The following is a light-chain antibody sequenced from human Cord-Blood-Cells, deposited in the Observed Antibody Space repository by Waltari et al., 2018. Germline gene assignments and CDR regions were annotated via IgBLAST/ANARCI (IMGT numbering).Light chain of an antibody. CDR3: QQSYSTPLT. CDR1: QSISSY. V-gene: IGKV1-39*01. Sequence: DIQMNQSPSSLSASVGDRVTITCRASQSISSYLNWYQQKPGKAPKLLIYAASSLQSGVPSRCSCSGSGTDVSLTIRSLQPEDFATDYCQQSYSTPLTFGGGTKVEI. CDR2: AAS. J-gene: IGKJ4*01.